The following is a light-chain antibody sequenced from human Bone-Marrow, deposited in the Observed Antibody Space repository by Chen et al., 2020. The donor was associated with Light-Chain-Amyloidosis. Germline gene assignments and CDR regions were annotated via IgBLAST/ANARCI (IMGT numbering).Light chain of an antibody. J-gene: IGLJ2*01. CDR1: DLPTKY. CDR2: RDT. Sequence: SYELTQPPSVSVSPGQTARITCSGDDLPTKYAYWYQQKPGQAPVLVIHRDTERPSGISERYSGSSSGETGPLTISGVQAEDEADYHCQSADSSGTYEVIFGGGTKLTVL. V-gene: IGLV3-25*03. CDR3: QSADSSGTYEVI.